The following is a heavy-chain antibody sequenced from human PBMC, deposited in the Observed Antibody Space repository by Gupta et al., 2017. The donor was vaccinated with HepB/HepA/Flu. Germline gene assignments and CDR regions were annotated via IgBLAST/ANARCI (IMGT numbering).Heavy chain of an antibody. V-gene: IGHV3-49*04. CDR2: IRSKAYGGTT. CDR3: TREGSNWYHNWFDP. CDR1: GFTFGDYA. D-gene: IGHD6-13*01. J-gene: IGHJ5*02. Sequence: EVQLVESGGGLVQPGRSLRLSCTASGFTFGDYAMSWVRQAPGKGLEWVGFIRSKAYGGTTEYAASVKGRFTISRDDSKSSAYLQMNSLKTEDTAVYYCTREGSNWYHNWFDPWGQGTLVTVSS.